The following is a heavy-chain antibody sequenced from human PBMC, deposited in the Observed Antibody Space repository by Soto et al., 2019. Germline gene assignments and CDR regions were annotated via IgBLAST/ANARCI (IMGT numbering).Heavy chain of an antibody. CDR3: ARAIEPALYYYYGMDV. CDR1: GGTFSSYV. Sequence: QVQLVQSGAEVKKPGSSVKVSCKASGGTFSSYVVSWVRQAPGQGLEWMGGIIPFFGTPNYAQGFQGRVTISADESTSTVYMELSSLTSEDTAVYYCARAIEPALYYYYGMDVWGQGTTVTVSS. CDR2: IIPFFGTP. J-gene: IGHJ6*02. D-gene: IGHD2-2*01. V-gene: IGHV1-69*01.